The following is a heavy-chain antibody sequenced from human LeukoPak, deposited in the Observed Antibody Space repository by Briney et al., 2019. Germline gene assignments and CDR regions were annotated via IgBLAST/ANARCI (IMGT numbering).Heavy chain of an antibody. J-gene: IGHJ3*02. CDR1: GFTFRRYD. Sequence: GGSLRLSCAASGFTFRRYDMSWVRQAPGKGLEWVSAISGNGDSTYYVDSVRGRFTISRDNSKNTLYLQMNSLRAEDTAVYYCALYCSGGSCYSMGGAFDIWGQGTVVTVSS. CDR3: ALYCSGGSCYSMGGAFDI. V-gene: IGHV3-23*01. D-gene: IGHD2-15*01. CDR2: ISGNGDST.